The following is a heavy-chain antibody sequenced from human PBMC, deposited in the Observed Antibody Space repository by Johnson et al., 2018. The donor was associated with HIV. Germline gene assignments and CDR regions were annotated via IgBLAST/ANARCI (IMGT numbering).Heavy chain of an antibody. CDR2: IRSKAYGGTT. D-gene: IGHD1-1*01. Sequence: VQLVESGGGLVQPGRSLRLSCTASGFTFGDYAMSWFRQAPGKGLEWVGFIRSKAYGGTTEYAASVKGRFTISRDNSKNTLYLQMGSLRIEDGAVYYCARTNWKDDAGGAIDIWGQGTTVTVSS. J-gene: IGHJ3*02. CDR1: GFTFGDYA. CDR3: ARTNWKDDAGGAIDI. V-gene: IGHV3-49*03.